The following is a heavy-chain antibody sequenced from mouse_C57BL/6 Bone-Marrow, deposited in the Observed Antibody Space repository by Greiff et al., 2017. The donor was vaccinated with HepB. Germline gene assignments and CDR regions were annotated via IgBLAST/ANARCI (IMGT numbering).Heavy chain of an antibody. D-gene: IGHD2-4*01. CDR3: ARSGLRHAMDY. Sequence: QVHVKQSGAELARPGASVKLSCKASGYTFTSYGISWVKQRTGQGLEWIGEIYPRSGNTYYNEKFKGKATLTADKSSSTAYMELRSLTSEDSAVYFCARSGLRHAMDYWGQGTSVTVSS. CDR2: IYPRSGNT. CDR1: GYTFTSYG. V-gene: IGHV1-81*01. J-gene: IGHJ4*01.